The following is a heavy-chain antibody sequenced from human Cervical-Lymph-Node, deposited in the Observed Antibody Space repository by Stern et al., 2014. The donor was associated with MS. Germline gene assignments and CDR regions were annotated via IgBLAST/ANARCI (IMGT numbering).Heavy chain of an antibody. Sequence: ELNLVAAEGCLVKPGESPRLSCDASGFTFRHYSINCVRQAPGKGLEWISSISSKSSHTYYADCVEVRFAISRYSAKDSVCLHMVSLRAEDTAVYYCARARVGDYARSPHLDSWGQGTLVTVSS. D-gene: IGHD4-17*01. CDR1: GFTFRHYS. V-gene: IGHV3-21*01. J-gene: IGHJ4*02. CDR3: ARARVGDYARSPHLDS. CDR2: ISSKSSHT.